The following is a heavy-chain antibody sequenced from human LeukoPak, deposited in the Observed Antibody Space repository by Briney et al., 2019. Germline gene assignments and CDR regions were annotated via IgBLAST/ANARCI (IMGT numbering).Heavy chain of an antibody. CDR3: ARRYFDS. Sequence: PGGSLRLSFAGSAFTFSDCLMQWVCQAPGKGLEWVANIKEDGSNKYYVDSVKGRFTISRDNAKNSLYLQMNSLGAEDTAVYYCARRYFDSWGQGTLVTVSS. V-gene: IGHV3-7*03. CDR2: IKEDGSNK. J-gene: IGHJ4*02. CDR1: AFTFSDCL.